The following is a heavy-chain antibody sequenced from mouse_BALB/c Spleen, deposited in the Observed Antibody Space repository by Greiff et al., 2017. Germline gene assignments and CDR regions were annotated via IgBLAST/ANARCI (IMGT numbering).Heavy chain of an antibody. J-gene: IGHJ4*01. V-gene: IGHV14-3*02. CDR3: ARRGVTALYYYAMDY. D-gene: IGHD2-1*01. CDR1: GYTFTSYW. Sequence: VQLQQPGAELVKPGASVKLSCKASGYTFTSYWMHWVKQRPEQGLEWIGRIDPANGNTKYDPKFQGKATITADTSSNTAYLQLSSLTSEDTAVYYCARRGVTALYYYAMDYWGQGTSVTVSS. CDR2: IDPANGNT.